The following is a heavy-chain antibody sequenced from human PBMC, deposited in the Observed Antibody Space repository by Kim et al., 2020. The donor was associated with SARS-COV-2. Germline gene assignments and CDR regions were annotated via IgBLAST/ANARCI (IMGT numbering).Heavy chain of an antibody. J-gene: IGHJ3*02. D-gene: IGHD3-10*01. CDR3: ARDPLRVRGVIGDAFDI. CDR1: GGSISSSSYY. V-gene: IGHV4-39*07. Sequence: SETLSLTCTVSGGSISSSSYYWGWIRQPPGKGLEWIGSIYYSGSTYYNPSPKSRVTISVDTSKNQFSLKLSSVTAADTAVYYCARDPLRVRGVIGDAFDIWGQGTMVTVSS. CDR2: IYYSGST.